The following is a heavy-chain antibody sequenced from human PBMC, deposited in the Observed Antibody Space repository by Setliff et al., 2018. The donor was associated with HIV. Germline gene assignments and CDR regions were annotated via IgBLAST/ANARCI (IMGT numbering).Heavy chain of an antibody. D-gene: IGHD3-10*01. CDR3: SRSGVPPYYYYGMDV. J-gene: IGHJ6*02. V-gene: IGHV1-18*04. CDR2: INSYNGNT. Sequence: ASVKVSCKASGYTFTTYGVNWVRQAPGQGLEWMGWINSYNGNTKFAQKFQGRVTMTTDTSTTTAFMELRSLKADDTGIYYCSRSGVPPYYYYGMDVWGQGTTLTVSS. CDR1: GYTFTTYG.